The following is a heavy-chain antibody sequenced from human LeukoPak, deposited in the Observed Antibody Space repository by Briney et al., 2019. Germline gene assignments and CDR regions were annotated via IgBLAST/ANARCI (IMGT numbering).Heavy chain of an antibody. CDR1: GGSFSNYY. J-gene: IGHJ6*03. V-gene: IGHV4-34*01. CDR2: MSPSGSS. Sequence: SETLSLTCAVYGGSFSNYYWTWIRQTPGKGLEWIGEMSPSGSSNYNPSLKSRVTISVDTSKNQFSLKLSSVTAADTAVYYCARLLRKGYYYMDVWGKGTTVTVSS. CDR3: ARLLRKGYYYMDV.